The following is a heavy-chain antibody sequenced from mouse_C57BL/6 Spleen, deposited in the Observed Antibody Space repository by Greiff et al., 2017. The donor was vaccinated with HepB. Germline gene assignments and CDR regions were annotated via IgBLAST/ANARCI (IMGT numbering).Heavy chain of an antibody. D-gene: IGHD1-1*01. J-gene: IGHJ2*01. CDR3: ARDGSSENYSDY. Sequence: EVQLQQSGPELVKPGASVKISCKASGYSFTGYYMNWVKQSPEKSLEWIGEINPSTGGTTYNQKFKAKATLTVDKSSSTAYMQLKSLTSEDSAVDYCARDGSSENYSDYWGQGTTLTVSS. CDR1: GYSFTGYY. CDR2: INPSTGGT. V-gene: IGHV1-42*01.